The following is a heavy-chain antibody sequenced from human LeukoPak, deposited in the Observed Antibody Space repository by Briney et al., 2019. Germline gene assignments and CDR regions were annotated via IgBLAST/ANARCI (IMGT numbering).Heavy chain of an antibody. CDR3: AKRPSDYGDYVSYFDY. J-gene: IGHJ4*02. CDR2: ISDDGRSK. CDR1: GLSFISYG. D-gene: IGHD4-17*01. Sequence: GGSLRLSCAASGLSFISYGMHWVRQAPGKGLEWVGVISDDGRSKDYADSVKGRFTISRDNSKDTLYLQMNSLRAEDTAVYYCAKRPSDYGDYVSYFDYWAREPWSPSPQ. V-gene: IGHV3-30*18.